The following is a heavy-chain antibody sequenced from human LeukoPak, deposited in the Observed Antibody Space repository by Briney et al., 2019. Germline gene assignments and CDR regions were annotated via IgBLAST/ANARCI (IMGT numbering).Heavy chain of an antibody. V-gene: IGHV3-7*01. CDR3: ARGAYYYYYMDV. CDR1: GFTFSSYW. Sequence: GGSLRLSCAVSGFTFSSYWMSWVRQAPGKGLEWVANIKQDGSEKYYVDSVKGRFTISRDNAKNSLYLQMNSLRAEDTAVYYCARGAYYYYYMDVWGKGTTVTVSS. CDR2: IKQDGSEK. J-gene: IGHJ6*03.